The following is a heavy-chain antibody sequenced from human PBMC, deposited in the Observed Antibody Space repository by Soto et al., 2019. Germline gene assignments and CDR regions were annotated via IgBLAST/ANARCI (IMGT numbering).Heavy chain of an antibody. J-gene: IGHJ4*02. D-gene: IGHD2-2*01. V-gene: IGHV3-23*01. CDR1: GFTFSSYS. CDR2: ISGSGGST. Sequence: GGSLRLSYAASGFTFSSYSMNWVRQAPGKGLEWVSDISGSGGSTYYADSVKGRFTISRDNSKNTLYLQMNSLRAEDTAVYYCAKVVVPAATLYYFDYWGQGTLVTVSS. CDR3: AKVVVPAATLYYFDY.